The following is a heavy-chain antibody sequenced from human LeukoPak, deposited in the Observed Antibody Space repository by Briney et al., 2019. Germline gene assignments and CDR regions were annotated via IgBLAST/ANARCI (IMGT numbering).Heavy chain of an antibody. V-gene: IGHV4-4*07. J-gene: IGHJ4*02. Sequence: SETLSLTCTVAGGSISSYYWSWIRQPAGKGLEWIGRIYTSGSTNYNPSLKSRVTISVDTSKNQFSLKLSSVTAADTAVYYCARSPPGFGLYYFDYWGQGTLVTVSS. D-gene: IGHD3-10*01. CDR3: ARSPPGFGLYYFDY. CDR2: IYTSGST. CDR1: GGSISSYY.